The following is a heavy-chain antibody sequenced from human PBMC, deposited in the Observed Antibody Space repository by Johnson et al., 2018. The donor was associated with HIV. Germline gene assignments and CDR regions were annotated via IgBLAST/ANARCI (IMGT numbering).Heavy chain of an antibody. V-gene: IGHV3-11*01. J-gene: IGHJ3*02. D-gene: IGHD3-10*02. CDR1: GFTFSDYY. CDR2: ICSSGRTI. Sequence: QVQLVESGGGLVKPGGSLRLSCAASGFTFSDYYMSWIRQAPGKGLEWVSYICSSGRTIYYADSVKGRFTIFRDNAENSLFLQMDSLRAEDTAVYYCAREASDVGDFDIWGHGTMVTVSS. CDR3: AREASDVGDFDI.